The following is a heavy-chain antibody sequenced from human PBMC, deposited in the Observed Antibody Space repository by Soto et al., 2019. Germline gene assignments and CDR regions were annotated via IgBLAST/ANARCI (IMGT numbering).Heavy chain of an antibody. D-gene: IGHD4-17*01. J-gene: IGHJ4*02. Sequence: QVQLQESGPGLVKPSQTLSLTCTVSGGSISSGGYYWSWIRQHPGKGLGWIGYIYYSGSTYYNPSLKSRVTISVDTSKNQFSLKLSSVTAADTAVYYCAREGDGDYVPYFDYWGQGTLVTVSS. V-gene: IGHV4-31*03. CDR3: AREGDGDYVPYFDY. CDR1: GGSISSGGYY. CDR2: IYYSGST.